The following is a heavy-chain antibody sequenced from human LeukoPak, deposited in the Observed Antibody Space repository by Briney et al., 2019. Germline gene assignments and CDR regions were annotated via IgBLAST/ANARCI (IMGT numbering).Heavy chain of an antibody. Sequence: GGSPRLSCAASGFTFSSYAMHWVRQAPGKGLEWVAVISYDGSNKYYADSVKGRFTISRDNSKNTLYLQMNSLRAEDTAVYCCAREWSVVTGASGFDYWGQGTLVTVSS. J-gene: IGHJ4*02. D-gene: IGHD7-27*01. CDR1: GFTFSSYA. CDR2: ISYDGSNK. CDR3: AREWSVVTGASGFDY. V-gene: IGHV3-30-3*01.